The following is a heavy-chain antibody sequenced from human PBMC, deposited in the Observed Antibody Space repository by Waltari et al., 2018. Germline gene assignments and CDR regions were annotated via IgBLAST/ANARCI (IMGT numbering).Heavy chain of an antibody. Sequence: EAPLVESGGGLVQPGGSLRLSCAASGFTFSSSAMSWVRQAPGRGLEWCSTISGGGADTYYADSVKGRLTISRDNSKNTLFLQMSSLRAEDTALYYCTKLAAAGHYYHYYMDVWGKGTTVTVSS. CDR1: GFTFSSSA. CDR3: TKLAAAGHYYHYYMDV. V-gene: IGHV3-23*04. CDR2: ISGGGADT. J-gene: IGHJ6*03. D-gene: IGHD6-13*01.